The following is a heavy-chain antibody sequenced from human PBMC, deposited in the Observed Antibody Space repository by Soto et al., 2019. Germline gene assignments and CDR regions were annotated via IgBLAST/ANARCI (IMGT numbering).Heavy chain of an antibody. CDR1: GGSLSSGGYY. J-gene: IGHJ3*02. Sequence: SETLSLTCTVSGGSLSSGGYYWSWIRQHPGKGLEWIGYLYYSGSNYYNPSLKSRVTIPVDTSKNQFSLKPSSVTAADTAVYYCARGEVGATSDAFDIWGQGTMVTVSS. CDR2: LYYSGSN. V-gene: IGHV4-31*03. D-gene: IGHD1-26*01. CDR3: ARGEVGATSDAFDI.